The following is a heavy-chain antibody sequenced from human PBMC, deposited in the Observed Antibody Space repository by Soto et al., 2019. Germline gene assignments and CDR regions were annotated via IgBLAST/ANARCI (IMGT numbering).Heavy chain of an antibody. V-gene: IGHV3-30*18. CDR2: ISYDGSNK. Sequence: HPGGSLRLSCAASGFTFSSYGMHWVRQAPGKGLEWVAVISYDGSNKYYADSVKGRFTISRDNSKNTLYLQMNSLRAEDTAVYYCAKEGLSTNGVSFDYWGQGTLVTVSS. CDR1: GFTFSSYG. D-gene: IGHD2-8*01. J-gene: IGHJ4*02. CDR3: AKEGLSTNGVSFDY.